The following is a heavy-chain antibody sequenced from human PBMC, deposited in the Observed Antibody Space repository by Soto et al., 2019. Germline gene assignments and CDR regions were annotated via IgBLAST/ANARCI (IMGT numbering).Heavy chain of an antibody. D-gene: IGHD2-2*01. J-gene: IGHJ5*02. Sequence: EVQLLESGGGLVQPGGSLRLSCAVSGLTFSNYGMSWVRQAPGKGLEWVSSISGGGGSKYYADSVRGRFTISRDNSKNTLHLQMNSLRVDNTALYYCAKCGLMVPAAQNCFDPWGQGTLVTVSS. CDR3: AKCGLMVPAAQNCFDP. CDR2: ISGGGGSK. CDR1: GLTFSNYG. V-gene: IGHV3-23*01.